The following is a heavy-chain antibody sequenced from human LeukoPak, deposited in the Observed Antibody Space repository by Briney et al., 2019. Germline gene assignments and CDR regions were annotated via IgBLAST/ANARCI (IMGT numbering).Heavy chain of an antibody. CDR2: ISWNSGSI. Sequence: SGGSLRLSCAASGFTFDGYAMHWVRHAPGKGLEWVSGISWNSGSIGYADSVKGRFTISRDNAKNSLYLQMNSLRAEDTALYYCAKGVAAAGTPYYFDYWGQGTLVTVSS. CDR3: AKGVAAAGTPYYFDY. V-gene: IGHV3-9*01. J-gene: IGHJ4*02. CDR1: GFTFDGYA. D-gene: IGHD6-13*01.